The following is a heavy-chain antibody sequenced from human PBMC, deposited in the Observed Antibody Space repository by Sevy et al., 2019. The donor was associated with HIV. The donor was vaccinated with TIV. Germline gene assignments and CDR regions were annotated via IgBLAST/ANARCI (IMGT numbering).Heavy chain of an antibody. D-gene: IGHD2-15*01. CDR1: GYTFSSYY. J-gene: IGHJ5*02. CDR2: INPSGGST. CDR3: ATVGLRYCSGSSCYQGDWFDP. V-gene: IGHV1-46*01. Sequence: ASVKVSCKASGYTFSSYYMHWVRQAPGQGLEWMGIINPSGGSTSYAQKFQGRLSMTVDTSTDTAYMELSSLTSEDSAVYYCATVGLRYCSGSSCYQGDWFDPWGQGTLVTVSS.